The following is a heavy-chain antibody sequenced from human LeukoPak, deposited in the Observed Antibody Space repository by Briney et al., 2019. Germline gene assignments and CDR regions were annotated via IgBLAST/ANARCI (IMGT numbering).Heavy chain of an antibody. Sequence: ASVKVSXKASGYTFTGYYMHWVRQAPGQGLEWMGWINPNSGGTNYAQKFQGRVTMTRGTSINTAYMELSRLRSDDTAVYYCARVSNWNYYRLWGQGTLVTVSS. D-gene: IGHD1-7*01. CDR3: ARVSNWNYYRL. J-gene: IGHJ4*02. V-gene: IGHV1-2*02. CDR1: GYTFTGYY. CDR2: INPNSGGT.